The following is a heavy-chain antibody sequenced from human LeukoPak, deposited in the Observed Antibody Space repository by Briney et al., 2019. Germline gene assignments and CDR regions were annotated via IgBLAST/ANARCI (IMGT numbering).Heavy chain of an antibody. CDR3: ATSSNYDSSGFYFDY. J-gene: IGHJ4*02. Sequence: GASVKVSCKASGGTLSAYATNWVRQAPGQRLEWMGGIIPIFGTPNYAQKFQGRVTIIVDESTSTAYMELSSLRSEDTAVYYCATSSNYDSSGFYFDYWGQGTLVTVSS. CDR1: GGTLSAYA. D-gene: IGHD3-22*01. V-gene: IGHV1-69*13. CDR2: IIPIFGTP.